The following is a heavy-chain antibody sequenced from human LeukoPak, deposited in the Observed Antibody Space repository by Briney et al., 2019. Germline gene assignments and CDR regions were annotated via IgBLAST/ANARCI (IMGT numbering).Heavy chain of an antibody. D-gene: IGHD5-18*01. CDR3: ARSPGLDTAVVNRP. Sequence: GASVKVSCKTSGYTFTGDYIHWVRQAPGQGLEWMGWINPNSGGTNYAQNFQGRVTMTRDTSINTAYMELGRLRSDDTAVYYCARSPGLDTAVVNRPWGQGTLITVSS. CDR1: GYTFTGDY. J-gene: IGHJ5*02. V-gene: IGHV1-2*02. CDR2: INPNSGGT.